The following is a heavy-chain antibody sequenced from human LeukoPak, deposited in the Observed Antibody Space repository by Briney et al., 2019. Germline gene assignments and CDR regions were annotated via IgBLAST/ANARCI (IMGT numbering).Heavy chain of an antibody. V-gene: IGHV1-2*06. CDR2: INPNSGGT. CDR1: GYTFTGYY. CDR3: ARGEYYYDSRFDY. D-gene: IGHD3-22*01. J-gene: IGHJ4*02. Sequence: ASVKVSCKASGYTFTGYYMHWVRQAPGQGLEWMGRINPNSGGTNYAQEFQGRVTMTRDTSISTAYMELSRLRSDDTAVYYCARGEYYYDSRFDYWGQGTLVTVSP.